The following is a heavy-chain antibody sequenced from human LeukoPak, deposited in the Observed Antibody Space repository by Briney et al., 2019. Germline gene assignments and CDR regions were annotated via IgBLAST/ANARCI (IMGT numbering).Heavy chain of an antibody. CDR2: ITPNSGGT. Sequence: ASVKVSCKASGYTFTAYYMHWVRQAPGQGLEWMGWITPNSGGTKYAQRFQGRVAMTRDTSISTAYMELSGLRSDDTAVYYCARGFRLSAIEDWFDPWGQGTLVTVSS. J-gene: IGHJ5*02. D-gene: IGHD2-2*02. CDR1: GYTFTAYY. CDR3: ARGFRLSAIEDWFDP. V-gene: IGHV1-2*02.